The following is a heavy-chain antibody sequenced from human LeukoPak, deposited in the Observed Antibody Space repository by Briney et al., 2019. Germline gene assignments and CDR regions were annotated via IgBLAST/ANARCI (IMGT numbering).Heavy chain of an antibody. CDR3: AREGYFGSGSYQMGY. J-gene: IGHJ4*02. CDR2: INPNSGDT. Sequence: GASVKVSCKAYGYTFTGYYMNWVRQVPGQGLEWMGRINPNSGDTNYAQDFQGSVTMTRDTSISTAYMELSRLRSDDTAVYYCAREGYFGSGSYQMGYWGQGTLVTVSS. D-gene: IGHD3-10*01. V-gene: IGHV1-2*06. CDR1: GYTFTGYY.